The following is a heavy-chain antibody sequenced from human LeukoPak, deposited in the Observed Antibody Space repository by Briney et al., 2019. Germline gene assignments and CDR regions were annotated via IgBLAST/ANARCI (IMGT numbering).Heavy chain of an antibody. V-gene: IGHV3-7*01. D-gene: IGHD4-17*01. CDR1: GFTSSSYW. J-gene: IGHJ6*03. CDR3: ARNYGDEIYYYYYYMDV. CDR2: IKQDGSEK. Sequence: GGSLRLSCAASGFTSSSYWMSWVRQAPGKGLEWVANIKQDGSEKYYVDSVKGRFTISRDNAKNSLYLQMNSLRAEDTAVYYCARNYGDEIYYYYYYMDVWGKGTTVTVSS.